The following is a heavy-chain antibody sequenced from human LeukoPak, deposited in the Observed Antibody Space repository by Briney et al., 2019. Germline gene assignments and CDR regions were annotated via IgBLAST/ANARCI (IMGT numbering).Heavy chain of an antibody. D-gene: IGHD3-9*01. J-gene: IGHJ4*02. CDR3: ARLRLGVYYFDF. V-gene: IGHV3-21*01. CDR2: IGSSSSYI. CDR1: GFTFSSYS. Sequence: RGGSLPLSCAASGFTFSSYSMNWVGQAPGKGLEWVSFIGSSSSYIYYAASVKGRFTISRDNAKNSLYLQMNSLRAEHTAVYYCARLRLGVYYFDFWGQGTLVTVSS.